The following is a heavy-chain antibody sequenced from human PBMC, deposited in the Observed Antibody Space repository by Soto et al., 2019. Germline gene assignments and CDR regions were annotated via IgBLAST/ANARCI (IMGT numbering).Heavy chain of an antibody. Sequence: PGGSLRLSCAASGFTFSSYAMHWVRQAPGKGLEWVAVISYDGSNKYYADSVKGRFTISRDNSKNTLYLQMNSLRAEDTAVYYCASLRITIFGVVIAYYYYGMDVWGQGTTVTVSS. CDR1: GFTFSSYA. V-gene: IGHV3-30-3*01. CDR2: ISYDGSNK. D-gene: IGHD3-3*01. CDR3: ASLRITIFGVVIAYYYYGMDV. J-gene: IGHJ6*02.